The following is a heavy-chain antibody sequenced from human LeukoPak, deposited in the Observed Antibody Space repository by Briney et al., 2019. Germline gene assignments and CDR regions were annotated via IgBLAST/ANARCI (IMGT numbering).Heavy chain of an antibody. CDR1: GYIFTGYY. D-gene: IGHD3-3*01. J-gene: IGHJ4*02. Sequence: GASVKVSCKASGYIFTGYYMHWVRQAPGQGLEWMGWINPNSGGTNYAQKFQGRVTMTRDTSISTAYMELSRLRSDDTAVYYCARANYDFWSGYRAGIDYWGQGTLVTVSS. V-gene: IGHV1-2*02. CDR3: ARANYDFWSGYRAGIDY. CDR2: INPNSGGT.